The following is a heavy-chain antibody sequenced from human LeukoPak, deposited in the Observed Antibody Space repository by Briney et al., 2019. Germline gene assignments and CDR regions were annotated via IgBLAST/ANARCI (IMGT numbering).Heavy chain of an antibody. V-gene: IGHV1-2*02. CDR2: INPNSGGT. D-gene: IGHD2-2*01. CDR3: ARGYCSSTSCYVVSYNWFDP. CDR1: GYTFTGYY. Sequence: ASVKVPCKASGYTFTGYYIHWVRQAPGQGLEWMGWINPNSGGTNYAQKFQGRVTMTRDTSISTAYMELSRLRADDTAVYYCARGYCSSTSCYVVSYNWFDPWGQGTLVTVSS. J-gene: IGHJ5*02.